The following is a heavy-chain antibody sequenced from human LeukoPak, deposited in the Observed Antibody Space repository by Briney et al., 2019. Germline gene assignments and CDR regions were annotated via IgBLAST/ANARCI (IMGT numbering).Heavy chain of an antibody. CDR2: IYTSGTT. Sequence: SGTLSLTCIVSGGSITSYYWSWIRQPPGKGLEWIGRIYTSGTTKYNPSLKSRVTISVDTSKNQFSLRLSSVTAADTAVYYCARGRGPDYDYYYMDVWGKGTTVTVSS. CDR1: GGSITSYY. CDR3: ARGRGPDYDYYYMDV. J-gene: IGHJ6*03. V-gene: IGHV4-4*07.